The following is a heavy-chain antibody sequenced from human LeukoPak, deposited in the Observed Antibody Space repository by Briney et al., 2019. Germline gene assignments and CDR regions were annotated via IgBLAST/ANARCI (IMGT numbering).Heavy chain of an antibody. Sequence: ASVKVSCKASGYTFTSYGISWVRQAPGQGLEWMGWISAYNGNTNYAQKLQGRVIMTTDTSTSTAYMELRSLRSDDTAVYYCARDRGEDGDYYYYYGMDVWGQGTTVTVSS. J-gene: IGHJ6*02. V-gene: IGHV1-18*01. CDR1: GYTFTSYG. CDR3: ARDRGEDGDYYYYYGMDV. CDR2: ISAYNGNT. D-gene: IGHD4-17*01.